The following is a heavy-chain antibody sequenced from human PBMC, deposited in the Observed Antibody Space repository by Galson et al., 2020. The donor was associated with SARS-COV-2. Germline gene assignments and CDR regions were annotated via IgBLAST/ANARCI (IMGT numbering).Heavy chain of an antibody. D-gene: IGHD3-10*01. CDR3: AREIRGFIIYGLKY. CDR2: INPNNGGA. J-gene: IGHJ4*03. CDR1: GYTFTDYY. Sequence: ASVKVSCKPSGYTFTDYYLHWVRLAPGRGLEWMGKINPNNGGAEYAQHFQGRVAMTRDTSINTAHLEVSSLRTDDTAVYYCAREIRGFIIYGLKYWGLGTQVTVSS. V-gene: IGHV1-2*02.